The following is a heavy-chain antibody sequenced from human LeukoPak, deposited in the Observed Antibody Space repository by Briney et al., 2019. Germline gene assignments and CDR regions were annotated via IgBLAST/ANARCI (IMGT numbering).Heavy chain of an antibody. CDR1: GYTFTSYG. Sequence: ASVKVSCKASGYTFTSYGISWVRQAPGQGLEWMGWMNPNSGNTGYAQKFQGRVTMTRNTSISTAYMELSSLRSEDTAVYYCARSDTAMVYFDYWGQGTLVTVSS. CDR3: ARSDTAMVYFDY. D-gene: IGHD5-18*01. CDR2: MNPNSGNT. J-gene: IGHJ4*02. V-gene: IGHV1-8*02.